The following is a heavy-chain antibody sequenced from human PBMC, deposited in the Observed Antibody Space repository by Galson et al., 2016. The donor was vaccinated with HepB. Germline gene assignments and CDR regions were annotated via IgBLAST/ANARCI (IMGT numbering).Heavy chain of an antibody. J-gene: IGHJ4*02. CDR2: ISSSSVYI. V-gene: IGHV3-21*01. D-gene: IGHD5-24*01. CDR3: ARADGFNTPFFDS. Sequence: SLRLSCAVSGLTLSNYRIDWVRQAPGKGLEWVSCISSSSVYIWYADSVRGRFTNSRDNAKNSLYLQMDRLTAEDTAVYYCARADGFNTPFFDSWGQGTLVTVSS. CDR1: GLTLSNYR.